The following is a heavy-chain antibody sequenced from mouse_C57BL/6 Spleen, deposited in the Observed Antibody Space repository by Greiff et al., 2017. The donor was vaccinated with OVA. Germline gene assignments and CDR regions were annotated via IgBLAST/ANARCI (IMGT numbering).Heavy chain of an antibody. CDR2: ISDGGSYT. J-gene: IGHJ1*03. CDR3: ARGDEPYWYFDV. CDR1: GFTFSSYA. Sequence: EVKLVESGGGLVKPGGSLKLSCAASGFTFSSYAMSWVRQTPEKRLEWVATISDGGSYTYYPDNVKGRFTISRDNAKNNLYLQMSHLKSEDTAMYYCARGDEPYWYFDVWGTGTTVTVSS. V-gene: IGHV5-4*03.